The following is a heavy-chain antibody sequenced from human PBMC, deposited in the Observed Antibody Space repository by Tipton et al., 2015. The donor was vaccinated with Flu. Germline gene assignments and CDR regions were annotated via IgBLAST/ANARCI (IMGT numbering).Heavy chain of an antibody. V-gene: IGHV3-21*01. Sequence: SLRLSCAASGFTFSSYSMNWVRQAPGKGLEWVSSISSSSSYIYYADSVKGRFTISRDNAKNSLYLQMNSLRAEDTAVYYCARRGSGSSSPNDYWGQGTLVTVSS. CDR2: ISSSSSYI. J-gene: IGHJ4*02. CDR1: GFTFSSYS. D-gene: IGHD6-6*01. CDR3: ARRGSGSSSPNDY.